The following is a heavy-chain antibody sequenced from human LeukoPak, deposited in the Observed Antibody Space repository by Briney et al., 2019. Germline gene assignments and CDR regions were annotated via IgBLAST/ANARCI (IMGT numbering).Heavy chain of an antibody. CDR1: GFTFSSFG. CDR2: ILYDGTNK. Sequence: GGSLRLSCAASGFTFSSFGMHWVRQAPGQGLEWVAFILYDGTNKYYADSVKGRFTISRDNAKNSLYLQMNSLRAEDTAVYYCARDSGYSYGSDYWGQGTLVTVSS. V-gene: IGHV3-30*02. D-gene: IGHD5-18*01. J-gene: IGHJ4*02. CDR3: ARDSGYSYGSDY.